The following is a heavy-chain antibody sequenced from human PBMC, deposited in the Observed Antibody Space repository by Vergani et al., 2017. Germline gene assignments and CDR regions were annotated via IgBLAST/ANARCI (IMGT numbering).Heavy chain of an antibody. CDR1: GGSISSGNYY. V-gene: IGHV4-61*02. Sequence: QVQLQESGPGLVKPSQTVSLTCTVSGGSISSGNYYWSWIRQPAGKGLEWIGRIFTRGTTNYNPSLKSRVTMSVDTSKNQFSLKLSSVTAADTAVYYCARVAQLELRMGRGYVDLWGRGTLVTVSS. CDR2: IFTRGTT. CDR3: ARVAQLELRMGRGYVDL. D-gene: IGHD1-7*01. J-gene: IGHJ2*01.